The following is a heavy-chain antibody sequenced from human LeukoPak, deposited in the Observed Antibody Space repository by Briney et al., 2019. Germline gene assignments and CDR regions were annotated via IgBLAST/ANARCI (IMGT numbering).Heavy chain of an antibody. CDR1: GFTFSNYA. Sequence: GGSLRLSCAASGFTFSNYAMSWVRQAPGKGLEWVSAISGSGGSTYYADSVKGRFTISRDNAKKSLYLQMNSLRAEDTALYYCARDGDTVLTRGYYYYLDVWGKGTTVTVSS. V-gene: IGHV3-23*01. D-gene: IGHD3-10*01. CDR2: ISGSGGST. CDR3: ARDGDTVLTRGYYYYLDV. J-gene: IGHJ6*03.